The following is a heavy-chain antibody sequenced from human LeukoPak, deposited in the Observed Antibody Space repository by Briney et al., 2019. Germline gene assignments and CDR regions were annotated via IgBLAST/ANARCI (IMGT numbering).Heavy chain of an antibody. V-gene: IGHV4-30-4*01. CDR2: IYYSGST. D-gene: IGHD4-23*01. CDR1: GVSISSGDYY. Sequence: SQTLSLTCTVSGVSISSGDYYWSWIRQPPGKGLEWIGYIYYSGSTYYNPSLKSRVTISVDTSKNQFSLKLSSVTAADTAVYYCAREPYGGNLGYYFDYWGQGTLVTVSS. CDR3: AREPYGGNLGYYFDY. J-gene: IGHJ4*02.